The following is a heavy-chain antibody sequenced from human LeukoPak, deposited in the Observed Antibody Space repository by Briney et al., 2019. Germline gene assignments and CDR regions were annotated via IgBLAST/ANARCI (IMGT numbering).Heavy chain of an antibody. CDR2: KYSGGST. D-gene: IGHD3-16*02. CDR1: GFTFSSYA. CDR3: ARDRRITFGGVIVDGAFDI. V-gene: IGHV3-53*01. J-gene: IGHJ3*02. Sequence: GGSLRLSCAASGFTFSSYAMSWVRQAPGKGLEWVSVKYSGGSTYYADSVKGRFTISRDNSKNTLYLQMNSLRAEDTAVYYCARDRRITFGGVIVDGAFDIWGQGTMVTVSS.